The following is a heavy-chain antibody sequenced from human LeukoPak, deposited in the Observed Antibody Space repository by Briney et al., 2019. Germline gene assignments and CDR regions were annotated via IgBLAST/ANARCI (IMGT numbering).Heavy chain of an antibody. CDR3: ARYYGSGRGYYGLDV. J-gene: IGHJ6*02. V-gene: IGHV3-30*03. D-gene: IGHD3-10*01. CDR1: GFTFSTYG. Sequence: GGSLRLSCEASGFTFSTYGMHWVRQAPGKGLEWITLIPYDGSNKYYADSVKRRFTISRDNSKNTLYLQMNSLRAEDTAVYYCARYYGSGRGYYGLDVWGQGTTVTVFS. CDR2: IPYDGSNK.